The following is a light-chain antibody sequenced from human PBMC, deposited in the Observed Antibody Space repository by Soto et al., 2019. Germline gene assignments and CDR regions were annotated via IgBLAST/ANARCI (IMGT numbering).Light chain of an antibody. CDR1: NSNIGNNT. Sequence: QSVLSQPPSASGTPGQRVTISCSGSNSNIGNNTVNWYQQLPGTAPKVLIYTDNQRPSGVPDRFSGSKSGTSASLAINGLQSGDEADYYCGAWDESLNGYVFGTGTKVTVL. CDR2: TDN. V-gene: IGLV1-44*01. CDR3: GAWDESLNGYV. J-gene: IGLJ1*01.